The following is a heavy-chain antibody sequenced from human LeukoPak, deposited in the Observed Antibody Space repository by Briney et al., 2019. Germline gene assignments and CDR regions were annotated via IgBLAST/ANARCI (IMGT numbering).Heavy chain of an antibody. V-gene: IGHV1-69*06. CDR2: IIPMFGTT. CDR3: ARAGQLVRGLGFDP. J-gene: IGHJ5*02. Sequence: SVKVSCKASGGTFSSYSISWVRQAPGQGLEWMGVIIPMFGTTTYAQRFQGRVTITADKSTSTAYMELSSLRSDDTAVYYCARAGQLVRGLGFDPWGQGTLVTVSS. CDR1: GGTFSSYS. D-gene: IGHD6-13*01.